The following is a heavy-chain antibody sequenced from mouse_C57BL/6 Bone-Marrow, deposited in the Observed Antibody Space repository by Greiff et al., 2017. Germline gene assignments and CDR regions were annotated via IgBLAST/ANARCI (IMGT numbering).Heavy chain of an antibody. D-gene: IGHD1-1*01. V-gene: IGHV1-18*01. J-gene: IGHJ4*01. Sequence: VQLQQSGPELVKPGASVKIPCKASGYTFTDYNMDWVKQSHGKSLEWIGDINPNNGGTIYNQKFKGKATLTVDKSSSTAYMELRSLTSEDSAVYYCARDYGSSYVSMDYWGQGTSVTVSS. CDR1: GYTFTDYN. CDR2: INPNNGGT. CDR3: ARDYGSSYVSMDY.